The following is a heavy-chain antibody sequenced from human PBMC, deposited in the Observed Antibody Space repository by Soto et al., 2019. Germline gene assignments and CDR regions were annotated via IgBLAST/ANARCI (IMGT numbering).Heavy chain of an antibody. J-gene: IGHJ6*02. CDR1: GYTFTSYY. D-gene: IGHD2-15*01. CDR2: INPSGGST. Sequence: ASVKVSCKASGYTFTSYYMHWVRQAPGQGLEWMGIINPSGGSTSYAQKFQGRVTMARDTSTSTVYMELSSLRSEDTAVYYCARDGVVVVAAIPLSPLDAFMDVWGQGTTVTVSS. CDR3: ARDGVVVVAAIPLSPLDAFMDV. V-gene: IGHV1-46*01.